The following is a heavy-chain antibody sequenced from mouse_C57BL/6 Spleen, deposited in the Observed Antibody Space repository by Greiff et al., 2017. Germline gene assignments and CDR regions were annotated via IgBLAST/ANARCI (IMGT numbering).Heavy chain of an antibody. CDR1: GFTFSSYA. D-gene: IGHD1-1*01. CDR2: ISDGGSYT. J-gene: IGHJ2*01. Sequence: EVKLVESGGGLVKPGGSLKLSCAASGFTFSSYAMSWVRQTPEKRLEWVATISDGGSYTYYPDNVKGRFTISRDNAKNNLYLQMSHLKSEDTAMYYCAREGYGSWGQGTTLTVSS. V-gene: IGHV5-4*01. CDR3: AREGYGS.